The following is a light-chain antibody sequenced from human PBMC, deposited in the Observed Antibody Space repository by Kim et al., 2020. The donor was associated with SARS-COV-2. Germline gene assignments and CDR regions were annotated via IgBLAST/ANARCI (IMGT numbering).Light chain of an antibody. CDR1: GSDFGTYNY. Sequence: PGQSAAISCSRTGSDFGTYNYVSWYQQHPAQAPKLMIFEVTKRPSGVPDRFSASMSGNTASLTISGLQPEDEADYYCTSHANNNYIFGTGTKVTVL. CDR2: EVT. CDR3: TSHANNNYI. J-gene: IGLJ1*01. V-gene: IGLV2-8*01.